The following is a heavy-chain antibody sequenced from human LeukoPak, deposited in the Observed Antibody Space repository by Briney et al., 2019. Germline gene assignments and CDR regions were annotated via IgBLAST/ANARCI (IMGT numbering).Heavy chain of an antibody. D-gene: IGHD6-6*01. CDR2: ISSSGTMI. CDR1: GITFSDYY. CDR3: AKEMYSSSTYYFDY. V-gene: IGHV3-11*04. J-gene: IGHJ4*02. Sequence: GGSLRLSCAASGITFSDYYMTWIRQAPGKGLEWVSYISSSGTMINYADSVKGRFTISRDNAKNSLYLQMNSLRAEDTAVYYCAKEMYSSSTYYFDYWGQGTLVTVSS.